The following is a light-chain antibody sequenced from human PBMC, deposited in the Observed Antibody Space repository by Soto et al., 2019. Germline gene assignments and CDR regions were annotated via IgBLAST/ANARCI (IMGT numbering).Light chain of an antibody. Sequence: QSALTQPASVSGSPGQSITLSCSGTSSDVGGYNYVSWYQQHPRKAPKLMIYEVSNRPSGVSNRFSGSKSGNTASLTISGLQAEDEADYYCSSYTSSSTLYVFGTGTKVTVL. CDR2: EVS. CDR1: SSDVGGYNY. CDR3: SSYTSSSTLYV. J-gene: IGLJ1*01. V-gene: IGLV2-14*01.